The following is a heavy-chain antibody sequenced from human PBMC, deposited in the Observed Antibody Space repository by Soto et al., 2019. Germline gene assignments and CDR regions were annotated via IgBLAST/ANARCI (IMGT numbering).Heavy chain of an antibody. CDR2: ISYDGSNK. Sequence: QAQLVESWGGVVQPGRSLRLSCAASGFPFSSYAMHWVRQAPGKGLEWVAVISYDGSNKYYADSVKGRFTISRDNSKNTLYLQMNSLRAEDTAVYYCARPLWRDDYNCGYFDLWGRGTLVTVSS. CDR3: ARPLWRDDYNCGYFDL. V-gene: IGHV3-30-3*01. D-gene: IGHD4-4*01. CDR1: GFPFSSYA. J-gene: IGHJ2*01.